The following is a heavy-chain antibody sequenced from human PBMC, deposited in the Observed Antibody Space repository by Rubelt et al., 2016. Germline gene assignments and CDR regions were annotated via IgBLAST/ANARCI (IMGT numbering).Heavy chain of an antibody. CDR2: IKQDGSEK. J-gene: IGHJ6*02. V-gene: IGHV3-7*01. CDR3: ARDRNRGFGELFYDYYGMDV. CDR1: GFTFSSYW. D-gene: IGHD3-10*01. Sequence: GGSLRLSCAASGFTFSSYWMSWVRQAPGKGLEWVANIKQDGSEKYYVDSVKGRFTISRDNAKNSLYLQMNSLRAGDTAVYYCARDRNRGFGELFYDYYGMDVWGQGTTVTVSS.